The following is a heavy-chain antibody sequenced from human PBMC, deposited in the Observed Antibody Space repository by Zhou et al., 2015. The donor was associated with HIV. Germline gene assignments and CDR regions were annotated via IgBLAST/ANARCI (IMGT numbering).Heavy chain of an antibody. CDR1: GGTFSSYA. V-gene: IGHV1-69*01. J-gene: IGHJ5*02. D-gene: IGHD2-2*01. CDR3: ARGSVVVVPAARYNWFDP. Sequence: QVQLVQSGAEVKKPGSSVKVSCKASGGTFSSYAISWVRQAPGQGLEWMGGIIPIFGTANYAQKFQGRVTITADESTSTAYMELSSLRSEDTAVYYCARGSVVVVPAARYNWFDPGAREPWSPSPQ. CDR2: IIPIFGTA.